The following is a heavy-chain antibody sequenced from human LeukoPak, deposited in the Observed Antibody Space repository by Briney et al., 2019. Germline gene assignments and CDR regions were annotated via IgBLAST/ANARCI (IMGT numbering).Heavy chain of an antibody. CDR3: AHMVSNYDILTGYSTGGAEYFQH. V-gene: IGHV2-5*02. CDR1: GFSLSTSGVG. CDR2: IYLDDDK. Sequence: SGPTLVNPTQTLTLTCTFSGFSLSTSGVGVGWIRQPPGKALEWLALIYLDDDKRYSPSLKSRLTITKDTSKNQVVLTMTNVDPVDTATYYCAHMVSNYDILTGYSTGGAEYFQHWGQGTLVTVSS. D-gene: IGHD3-9*01. J-gene: IGHJ1*01.